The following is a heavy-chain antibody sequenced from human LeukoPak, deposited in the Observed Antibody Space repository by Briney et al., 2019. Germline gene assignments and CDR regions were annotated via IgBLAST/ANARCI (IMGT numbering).Heavy chain of an antibody. CDR2: INHSGST. CDR1: VGSFSGYY. V-gene: IGHV4-34*01. J-gene: IGHJ4*02. Sequence: SETLSLTCAVYVGSFSGYYWSWIRQPPGKGLEWIGEINHSGSTNYNPSLKSRVTVSVDTSKNQFSLKLSSVTAADTAVYYCARGGDIVVVPAATGPKGTFDYWGQGTLVTVSS. D-gene: IGHD2-2*01. CDR3: ARGGDIVVVPAATGPKGTFDY.